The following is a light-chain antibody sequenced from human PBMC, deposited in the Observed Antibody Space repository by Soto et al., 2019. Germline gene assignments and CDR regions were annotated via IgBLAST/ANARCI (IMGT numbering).Light chain of an antibody. CDR2: GAS. Sequence: EIVMTQSPATLSVSPGERATLSCRASQSVSSNLAWYQQKPGQAPRLLLYGASTRATGIPARFSGSGFGTEFTRTISSLQSEEFAVYYCQQYNNWPGTFGQGSKVDSK. CDR3: QQYNNWPGT. CDR1: QSVSSN. J-gene: IGKJ1*01. V-gene: IGKV3-15*01.